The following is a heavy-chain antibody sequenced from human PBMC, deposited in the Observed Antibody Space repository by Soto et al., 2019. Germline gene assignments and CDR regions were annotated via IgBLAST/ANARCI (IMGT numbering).Heavy chain of an antibody. V-gene: IGHV3-7*01. CDR2: IKQDGSEK. Sequence: EVQLVESGGGLVQPGGSLRLSCAASGFTFSTYWMSWVRQAPGKGLEWLANIKQDGSEKYYVDSMKGRFTVSRDNAKNSLYLQMNSLRAEDTAVYYCARRPGYSSGWFADWGQGTLVTVS. CDR1: GFTFSTYW. D-gene: IGHD6-19*01. CDR3: ARRPGYSSGWFAD. J-gene: IGHJ4*02.